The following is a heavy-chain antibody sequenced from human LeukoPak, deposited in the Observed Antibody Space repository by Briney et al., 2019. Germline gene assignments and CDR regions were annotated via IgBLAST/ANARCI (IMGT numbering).Heavy chain of an antibody. J-gene: IGHJ4*02. CDR3: AKDATMADGYFDY. CDR1: GFTFSSYS. D-gene: IGHD3-10*01. CDR2: ISSSSSYI. Sequence: GGSLRLSCAASGFTFSSYSMNWVRQAPGKGLEWVSSISSSSSYIYYADSVKGRFTISRDNAKNSLYLQMNSLRAEDTAVYYCAKDATMADGYFDYWGQGTLVTVSS. V-gene: IGHV3-21*04.